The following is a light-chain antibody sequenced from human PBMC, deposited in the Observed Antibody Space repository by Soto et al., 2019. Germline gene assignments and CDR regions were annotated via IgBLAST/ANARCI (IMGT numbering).Light chain of an antibody. Sequence: QSVLTQPPSVSEGPRQRVTISCSGSSSNVENNAVNWYQQLPGKPPKLLIYYDDLLPSGVSDRFSGSKSGTSASLAISGLQSDDEADYYCAAWDDSLDALVFGGGTQLTVL. CDR2: YDD. V-gene: IGLV1-36*01. CDR3: AAWDDSLDALV. J-gene: IGLJ3*02. CDR1: SSNVENNA.